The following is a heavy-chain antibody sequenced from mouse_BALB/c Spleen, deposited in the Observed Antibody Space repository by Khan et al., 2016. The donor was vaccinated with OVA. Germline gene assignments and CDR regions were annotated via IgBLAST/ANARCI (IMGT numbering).Heavy chain of an antibody. CDR2: IRKKASGYTT. CDR3: ARVDYGYGFAY. V-gene: IGHV7-3*02. Sequence: EVELVESGGGLVQPGGSLRLSCATSGFTFTDYYMNWVRQPPGKALEWLGFIRKKASGYTTEYSPSVKGRFTISSDNSQSIFYLQMNTLRAEDSATYYCARVDYGYGFAYWGQGTLVTVSA. J-gene: IGHJ3*01. D-gene: IGHD1-2*01. CDR1: GFTFTDYY.